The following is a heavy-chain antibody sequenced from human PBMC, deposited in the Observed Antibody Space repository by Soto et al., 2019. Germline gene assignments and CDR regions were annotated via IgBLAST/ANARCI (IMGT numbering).Heavy chain of an antibody. CDR1: GYTFSSYG. CDR3: ARWDSSWSYFDY. CDR2: IIPIFGTA. V-gene: IGHV1-69*13. Sequence: SVKVSCKASGYTFSSYGINWVRQAPGQGLEWMGGIIPIFGTANYAQKFQGRVTITADESTSTAYMELSSLRSEDTAVYYCARWDSSWSYFDYWGQGTLVTVSS. J-gene: IGHJ4*02. D-gene: IGHD6-13*01.